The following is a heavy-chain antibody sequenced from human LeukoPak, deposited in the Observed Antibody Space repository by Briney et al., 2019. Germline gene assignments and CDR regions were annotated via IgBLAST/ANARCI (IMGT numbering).Heavy chain of an antibody. CDR1: GGTFSSYA. J-gene: IGHJ4*02. V-gene: IGHV1-69*13. CDR3: ARGPTYSGSRGAPDY. Sequence: SVKVSSEASGGTFSSYAISWGRQAPGQGLEWMGGIIPIFVTANYAQKFQGRVTITADESMSQADRELGSRRSYDTAVYYCARGPTYSGSRGAPDYWGQGTLVTVSS. CDR2: IIPIFVTA. D-gene: IGHD1-26*01.